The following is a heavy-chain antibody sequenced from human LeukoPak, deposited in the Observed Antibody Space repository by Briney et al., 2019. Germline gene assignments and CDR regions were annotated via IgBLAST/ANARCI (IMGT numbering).Heavy chain of an antibody. CDR3: ASQTTRGYNWFDP. V-gene: IGHV4-61*01. D-gene: IGHD2-15*01. Sequence: SETLSLTCTVSGGSVSSNSYYWSWIRQPPGKGLEWIGYIYYSGSTNYNPSLKSRVIISVDTSKNQFSLRLSSVTAADTAVYYCASQTTRGYNWFDPWGQGTLVTVSS. CDR2: IYYSGST. CDR1: GGSVSSNSYY. J-gene: IGHJ5*02.